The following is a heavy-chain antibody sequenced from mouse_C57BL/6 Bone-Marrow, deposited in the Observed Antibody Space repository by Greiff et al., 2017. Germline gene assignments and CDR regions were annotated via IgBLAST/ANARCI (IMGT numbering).Heavy chain of an antibody. J-gene: IGHJ2*01. V-gene: IGHV1-64*01. D-gene: IGHD1-1*01. CDR2: IHPNSGST. CDR1: GYTFTSYW. Sequence: QVQLQQPGAELVQPGASVKLSCKASGYTFTSYWMHWVKQRPGPGLEWIGMIHPNSGSTNYNEKFKNKATLTVDKSSSTAYMQLSSLTSEDSAVYCCAIIYYGNFDYWGQGTTLTVSS. CDR3: AIIYYGNFDY.